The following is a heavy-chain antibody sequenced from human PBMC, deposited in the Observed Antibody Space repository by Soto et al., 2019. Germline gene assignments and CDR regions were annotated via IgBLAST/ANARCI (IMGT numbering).Heavy chain of an antibody. CDR2: IVVGSGHT. Sequence: QMQLVQSGPEVKKPGTSVKVSCKASGSTFSSSAMQWVRQARGQRLEWIGWIVVGSGHTNYAQKFQERVTITRDMSTTTAYMELSSLRFEDTAVYYCAAKLYSSGGGHWGQGTLVTVSS. J-gene: IGHJ4*02. V-gene: IGHV1-58*02. CDR1: GSTFSSSA. D-gene: IGHD6-19*01. CDR3: AAKLYSSGGGH.